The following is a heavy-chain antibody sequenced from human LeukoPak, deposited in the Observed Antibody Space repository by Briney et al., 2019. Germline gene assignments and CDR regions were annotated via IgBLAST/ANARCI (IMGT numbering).Heavy chain of an antibody. CDR1: GFTFSSYA. V-gene: IGHV3-30-3*01. CDR2: ISYDGSNT. J-gene: IGHJ4*02. CDR3: ARPFIRYCGTTSCYAFDY. D-gene: IGHD2-2*01. Sequence: GGSLRLSCAAAGFTFSSYAMGWVRQAPGKGLEWVAVISYDGSNTYYTDSVKGRFTISRDNSKNTLYLQMNSLRPEDTAVYYCARPFIRYCGTTSCYAFDYWGQGTLVTVSS.